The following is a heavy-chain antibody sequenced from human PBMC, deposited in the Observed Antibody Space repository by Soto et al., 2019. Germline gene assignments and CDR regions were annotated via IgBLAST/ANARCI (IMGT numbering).Heavy chain of an antibody. J-gene: IGHJ4*02. Sequence: EVQLLESGGGLVQPGGSLRLSCAASGFTFNSYAMSWVRQAPGKGLEWVSAISGSGDSISYADSVKGRFTISRDNSKNTLYLQMNSLRAEDTAVYYCAKEDLERDYFDYWGQGTLVTVSS. CDR3: AKEDLERDYFDY. V-gene: IGHV3-23*01. D-gene: IGHD1-1*01. CDR1: GFTFNSYA. CDR2: ISGSGDSI.